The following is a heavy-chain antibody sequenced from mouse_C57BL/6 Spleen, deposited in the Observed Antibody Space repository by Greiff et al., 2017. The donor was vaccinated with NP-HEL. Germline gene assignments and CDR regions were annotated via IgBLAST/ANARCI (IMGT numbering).Heavy chain of an antibody. V-gene: IGHV1-63*01. Sequence: QVQLQQSGAELVRPGTSVKMSCKASGYTFTNYWIGWAKQRPGHGLEWIGDIYPGGGYTNYIEKFKGKATLTADKSSSTAYMQFSSLTSEDSAIYYCARSYYGSSYRDYAMDYWGQGTSVTVSS. CDR3: ARSYYGSSYRDYAMDY. J-gene: IGHJ4*01. CDR1: GYTFTNYW. D-gene: IGHD1-1*01. CDR2: IYPGGGYT.